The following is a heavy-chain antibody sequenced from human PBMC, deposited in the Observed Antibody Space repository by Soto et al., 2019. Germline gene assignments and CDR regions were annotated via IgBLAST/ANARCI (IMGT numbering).Heavy chain of an antibody. J-gene: IGHJ4*02. V-gene: IGHV3-30-3*01. CDR3: ARDRGSSGWYEAFDY. D-gene: IGHD6-19*01. CDR2: ISYDGSNK. Sequence: QVQLVESGGGVVQPGRSLRLSCAASGFTFSSYAMHWVRQAPGKGLEGVAVISYDGSNKYYADSVKGRFTISRDNSKNTLYLQMNSLRAEDTAVYYCARDRGSSGWYEAFDYWGQGTLVTVSS. CDR1: GFTFSSYA.